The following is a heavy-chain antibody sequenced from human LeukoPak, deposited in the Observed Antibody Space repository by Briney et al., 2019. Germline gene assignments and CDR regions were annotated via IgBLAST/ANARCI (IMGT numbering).Heavy chain of an antibody. D-gene: IGHD2-15*01. V-gene: IGHV3-30-3*01. J-gene: IGHJ4*02. CDR2: ISYDGSNK. Sequence: GGSLRLSCAASGFTFSSYAMHWVRQAPGKGLEWVAVISYDGSNKYYADSVKGRFTISRDNSKNTLYLQMNSLRAEDTAVYYCATLVVGDYWGQGTLVTVSS. CDR3: ATLVVGDY. CDR1: GFTFSSYA.